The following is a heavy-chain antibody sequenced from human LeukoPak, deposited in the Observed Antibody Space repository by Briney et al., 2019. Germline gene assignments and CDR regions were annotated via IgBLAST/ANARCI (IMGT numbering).Heavy chain of an antibody. D-gene: IGHD2/OR15-2a*01. CDR1: GFTFSDYG. V-gene: IGHV3-30*18. CDR3: AKGPLLWD. CDR2: KSFDGTNE. Sequence: PGGSLRLSCTASGFTFSDYGMHWVRQAPGKGLERVAVKSFDGTNEDSADSLQGRFIVSRDNSKNTLYLQMNSLRAEDTAVYYCAKGPLLWDWGQGTLVTVSS. J-gene: IGHJ4*02.